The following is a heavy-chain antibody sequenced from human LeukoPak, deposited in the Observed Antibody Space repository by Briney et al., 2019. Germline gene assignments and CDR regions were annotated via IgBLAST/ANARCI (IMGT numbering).Heavy chain of an antibody. D-gene: IGHD6-19*01. CDR1: GFTFSDYY. Sequence: GGSLRLSCAASGFTFSDYYMSWIRQAPGKGLEWASHISVSGSTISYADSVKGRFTISRDNAENSLSLQMNSLRGEDTAVYYCARGESASAWLIEYWGQGTLVTVSS. CDR2: ISVSGSTI. CDR3: ARGESASAWLIEY. J-gene: IGHJ4*02. V-gene: IGHV3-11*04.